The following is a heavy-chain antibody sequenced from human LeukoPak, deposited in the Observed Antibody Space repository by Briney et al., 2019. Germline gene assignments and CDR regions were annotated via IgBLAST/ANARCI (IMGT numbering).Heavy chain of an antibody. Sequence: GVSLRLSCAASGCAFSSFGMHWVRQAPGKGLEWVAVIWYDGTNKYYADSVKGRFTISRDNSKNTLYLQMNSLRAEDTAVYYCARATVTRWFDPWGQGTLVTVFS. J-gene: IGHJ5*02. CDR2: IWYDGTNK. CDR1: GCAFSSFG. CDR3: ARATVTRWFDP. V-gene: IGHV3-33*01. D-gene: IGHD4-17*01.